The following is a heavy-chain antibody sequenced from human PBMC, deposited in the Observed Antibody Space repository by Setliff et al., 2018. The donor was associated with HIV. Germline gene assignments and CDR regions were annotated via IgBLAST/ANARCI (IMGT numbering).Heavy chain of an antibody. V-gene: IGHV4-28*01. J-gene: IGHJ3*02. CDR1: GYSISSNEC. Sequence: SETLSLTCAVSGYSISSNECWGWIRQPPGKGLAWIGYISNSGKTYYNPSLNSRVTLSADTSKNQLSLKLSSVTAVDTAVYYCAKTVPHSTAQDAFDIWGQGTMVTVSS. CDR3: AKTVPHSTAQDAFDI. CDR2: ISNSGKT. D-gene: IGHD2-2*01.